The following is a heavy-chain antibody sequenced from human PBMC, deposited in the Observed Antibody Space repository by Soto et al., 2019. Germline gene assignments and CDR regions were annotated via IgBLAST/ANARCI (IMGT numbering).Heavy chain of an antibody. Sequence: EVQLLESGGGLVQPGGSLRLSCAASGFTFSSYAMWWVRQAPGKGLECVSAISGGGETTYYADSVKGRFTISRDNSKNTLYLPMNSLRAEAAAVYYCAFNSGSGSYYFDYWGPGTLVNVSS. CDR3: AFNSGSGSYYFDY. CDR1: GFTFSSYA. V-gene: IGHV3-23*01. J-gene: IGHJ4*02. CDR2: ISGGGETT. D-gene: IGHD3-10*01.